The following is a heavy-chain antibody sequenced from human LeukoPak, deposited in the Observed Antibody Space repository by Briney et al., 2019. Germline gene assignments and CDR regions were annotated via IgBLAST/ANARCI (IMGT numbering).Heavy chain of an antibody. Sequence: WASVKVSCKASGYTFTSYDINWVRQATGQGLEWMGWMNPNSGNTGYAQKLQGRVTMTTDTSTSTAYMELRSLRSDDTAVYYCARLTDIVVVPAATSCDYWGQGTLVTVSS. V-gene: IGHV1-8*02. CDR2: MNPNSGNT. CDR1: GYTFTSYD. CDR3: ARLTDIVVVPAATSCDY. J-gene: IGHJ4*02. D-gene: IGHD2-2*01.